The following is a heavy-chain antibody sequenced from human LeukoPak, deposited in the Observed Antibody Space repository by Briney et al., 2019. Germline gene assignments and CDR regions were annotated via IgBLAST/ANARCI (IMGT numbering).Heavy chain of an antibody. Sequence: PGGSLRLSCAASGFTFRSYWMTWVRQAPGKGLEWVANIIHNGSKEHYLDSVKGRFTISRDNDKNSLYLQVNSLRAEDTAVYYCAKGGYINGYDYWGRGTPVTVSS. CDR2: IIHNGSKE. D-gene: IGHD5-18*01. CDR1: GFTFRSYW. V-gene: IGHV3-7*01. J-gene: IGHJ4*02. CDR3: AKGGYINGYDY.